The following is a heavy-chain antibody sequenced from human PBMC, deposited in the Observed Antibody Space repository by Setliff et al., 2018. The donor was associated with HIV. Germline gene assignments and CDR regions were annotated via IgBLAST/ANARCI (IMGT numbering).Heavy chain of an antibody. J-gene: IGHJ4*02. D-gene: IGHD1-1*01. CDR3: ARIDPGKFWSLDY. CDR1: GGSISSSSYY. Sequence: PSETLSLTCTVSGGSISSSSYYWGWIRQPPGKGLEWIGSIYYSGSTYYNPSLKSRVTISADTSKNQFSLKLSSVTAADTAVYFCARIDPGKFWSLDYWGRGTLVTVSS. CDR2: IYYSGST. V-gene: IGHV4-39*07.